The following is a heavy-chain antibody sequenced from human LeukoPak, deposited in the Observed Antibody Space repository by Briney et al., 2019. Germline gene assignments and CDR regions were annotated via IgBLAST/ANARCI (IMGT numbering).Heavy chain of an antibody. CDR1: GFTVSSNY. J-gene: IGHJ4*02. Sequence: GGSLRLSCAASGFTVSSNYMSWVRQAPGKGLEWVSVIYSGASTYYADSVKGRFTISRDNSKNTLYLQMNSLRAEDTAVYYCAKVSTTVTGGYFDNWGQGTLVSVSS. CDR3: AKVSTTVTGGYFDN. V-gene: IGHV3-66*01. CDR2: IYSGAST. D-gene: IGHD4-17*01.